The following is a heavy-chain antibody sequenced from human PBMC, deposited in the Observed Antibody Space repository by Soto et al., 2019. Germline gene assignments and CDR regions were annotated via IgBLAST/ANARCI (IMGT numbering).Heavy chain of an antibody. CDR1: GLTFSSNW. CDR2: IKQDGNEK. V-gene: IGHV3-7*04. J-gene: IGHJ5*02. D-gene: IGHD1-26*01. Sequence: EMQLVESGGGLVQPGGSLRLSCAASGLTFSSNWMSWVRQAPGRGLECVANIKQDGNEKYYVDSVKGRFTISRDNAKNSLYLQMNSLRAHDTAVYYCARVVGAPNWFDPWGQGTLVTVSS. CDR3: ARVVGAPNWFDP.